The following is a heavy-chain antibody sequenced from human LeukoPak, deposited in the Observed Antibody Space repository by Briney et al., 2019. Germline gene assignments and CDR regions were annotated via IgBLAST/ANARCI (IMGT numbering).Heavy chain of an antibody. D-gene: IGHD3-16*01. J-gene: IGHJ3*02. CDR1: GGSISSYY. V-gene: IGHV4-59*01. Sequence: SEXXXXTCTVSGGSISSYYWSWIRQPPGKGLEWIGYIYYSGSTNYNPSLKSRVTISVDTSKNQFSLKLSSVTAADTAVYYCATYGGARRAFDIWGQGTMVTVSS. CDR3: ATYGGARRAFDI. CDR2: IYYSGST.